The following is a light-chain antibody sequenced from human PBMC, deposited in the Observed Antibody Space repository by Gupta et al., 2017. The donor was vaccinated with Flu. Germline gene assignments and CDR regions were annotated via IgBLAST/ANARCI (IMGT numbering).Light chain of an antibody. V-gene: IGLV2-11*01. Sequence: QSALTQPRSVSGSPGQSVTIPCTGTSSDIGDYDYVSWFQQHPGKAPKLMIYDVTKRSSGVPTRFSGSKSGNTAPLTISGLQAEDEADYHCCSFAGSYTLVFGGGTKLTVL. CDR3: CSFAGSYTLV. CDR2: DVT. CDR1: SSDIGDYDY. J-gene: IGLJ2*01.